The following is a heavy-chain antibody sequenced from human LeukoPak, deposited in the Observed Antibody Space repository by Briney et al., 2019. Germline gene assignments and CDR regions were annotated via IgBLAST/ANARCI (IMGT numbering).Heavy chain of an antibody. CDR2: ISSDGSIT. V-gene: IGHV3-74*01. Sequence: GGSMRLSCAASGFTFSTYWMHWVRQAPGKGLVWVSRISSDGSITGYADSVKGRFTISRDNAKNTLYLQMNSLRAEDTAVYYCAKGGDYYDSSALGDYWGQGTLVTVSS. CDR3: AKGGDYYDSSALGDY. J-gene: IGHJ4*02. CDR1: GFTFSTYW. D-gene: IGHD3-22*01.